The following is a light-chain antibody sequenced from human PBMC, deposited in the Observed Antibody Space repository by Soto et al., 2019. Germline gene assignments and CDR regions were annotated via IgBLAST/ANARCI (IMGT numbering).Light chain of an antibody. Sequence: DIQMNQSPSTLSASVGDRVTITCRDSQTIGSWLAWYQPKPGKAPELLIYDVSTLEGGVPSRLIGNGSATEFSRTITSLQPDDLATGDGQQYSSLPRTFGQGTKVEIK. CDR1: QTIGSW. J-gene: IGKJ1*01. CDR2: DVS. CDR3: QQYSSLPRT. V-gene: IGKV1-5*01.